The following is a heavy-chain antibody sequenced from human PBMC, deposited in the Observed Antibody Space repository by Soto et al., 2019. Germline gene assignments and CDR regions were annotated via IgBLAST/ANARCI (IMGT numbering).Heavy chain of an antibody. J-gene: IGHJ5*02. CDR2: ITTSSAYI. V-gene: IGHV3-21*01. Sequence: PGGPLRLSCAASGFTFNTYDMNWVRQAPGKGLEWVSSITTSSAYIYYADTLKGRITISRDNAKNSLYLQMNSLRDEDTAVYYCVRSGTARLLRHSWFDTWGQGTLVTVSS. D-gene: IGHD2-21*01. CDR1: GFTFNTYD. CDR3: VRSGTARLLRHSWFDT.